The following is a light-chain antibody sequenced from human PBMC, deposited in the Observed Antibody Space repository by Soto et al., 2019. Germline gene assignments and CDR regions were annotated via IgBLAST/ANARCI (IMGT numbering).Light chain of an antibody. Sequence: DIQMTQSPSSLSASVGDRVTITCRASEDISNSLAWYQQKPGKAPKLLIYDASNLETGVPSRFSGSGSGTDFTFTISSLQPEDIATYYCQQYDNLPPACGQGTDRRL. V-gene: IGKV1-33*01. J-gene: IGKJ5*01. CDR2: DAS. CDR1: EDISNS. CDR3: QQYDNLPPA.